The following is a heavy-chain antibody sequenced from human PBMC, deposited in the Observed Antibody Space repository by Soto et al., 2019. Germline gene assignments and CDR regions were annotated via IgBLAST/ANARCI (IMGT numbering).Heavy chain of an antibody. J-gene: IGHJ4*02. CDR2: ISAHNGNT. D-gene: IGHD1-1*01. CDR1: GYGLTTYG. Sequence: QIHLVQSGAEVKKPGASVKVSCKGSGYGLTTYGITWVRQAPGQGLEWMARISAHNGNTNYAQKLQGRVTVTRDTSTSTAYMELRSLRSDDTAVYYCARGRYGDYGGKGALVTVSS. CDR3: ARGRYGDY. V-gene: IGHV1-18*01.